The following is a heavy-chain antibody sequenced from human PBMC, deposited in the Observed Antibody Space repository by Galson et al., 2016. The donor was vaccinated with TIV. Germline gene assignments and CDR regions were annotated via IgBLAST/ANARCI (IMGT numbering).Heavy chain of an antibody. CDR3: ARGPEYTSSYFSF. Sequence: SVKVSCKASGSIFNSFAISWARQAPGQGLEWMGGITGVFGTSNYAQKFQARVTITADQSTSTTYLEVTNLRSEDTAVYYCARGPEYTSSYFSFWGQGTLVTVSA. CDR2: ITGVFGTS. CDR1: GSIFNSFA. J-gene: IGHJ4*02. D-gene: IGHD6-13*01. V-gene: IGHV1-69*13.